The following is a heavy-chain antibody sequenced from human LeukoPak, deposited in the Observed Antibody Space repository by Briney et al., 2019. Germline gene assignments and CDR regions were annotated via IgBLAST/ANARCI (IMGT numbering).Heavy chain of an antibody. CDR1: GYTFTSYD. J-gene: IGHJ4*02. Sequence: GASVKVSCKASGYTFTSYDINWVRQTPGQGLEWMGWMNPNSGNTGYAQKFQGRVTITRNTSTSTAYMELSSLRSEDTAVYYCARGRRIQLGMVWGQGTLVTVSS. CDR3: ARGRRIQLGMV. D-gene: IGHD5-18*01. CDR2: MNPNSGNT. V-gene: IGHV1-8*03.